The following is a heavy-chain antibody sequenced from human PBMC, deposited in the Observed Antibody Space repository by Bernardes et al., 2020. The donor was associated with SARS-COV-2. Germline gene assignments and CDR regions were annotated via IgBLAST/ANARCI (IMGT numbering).Heavy chain of an antibody. J-gene: IGHJ4*02. CDR1: GYFFTSYW. V-gene: IGHV5-51*01. Sequence: GESLKISCRGSGYFFTSYWIGWVRQMPGKGPEWMGIIFPGDSDTRYSPSFEGQVTISADKSISTAYLQWSNLEASDTAMYYCARLYGSGNPCTLHFDYWGQGTLVTVSS. CDR2: IFPGDSDT. CDR3: ARLYGSGNPCTLHFDY. D-gene: IGHD3-10*01.